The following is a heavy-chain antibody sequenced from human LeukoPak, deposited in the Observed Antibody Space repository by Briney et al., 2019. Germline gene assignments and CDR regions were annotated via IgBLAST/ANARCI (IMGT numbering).Heavy chain of an antibody. CDR1: GFTFSGYA. D-gene: IGHD6-13*01. J-gene: IGHJ4*02. CDR2: ISAGGGST. V-gene: IGHV3-23*01. Sequence: GGSLTLSCAASGFTFSGYAMSWVRQAPGKGLEWVSSISAGGGSTYYADSVKGQFTISRDNSKNTLYLQMNSLRAEDTAFYYCTKLVAAVGTDYWGQGTLVTVSS. CDR3: TKLVAAVGTDY.